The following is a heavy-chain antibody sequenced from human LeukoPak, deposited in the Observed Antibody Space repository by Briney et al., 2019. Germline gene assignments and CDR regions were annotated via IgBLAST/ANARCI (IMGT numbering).Heavy chain of an antibody. Sequence: GGALRLSCAASGFTFSSYVMNWVRQAPGKGLEWVSYISSSISTIYYAHSVKGRFTISRDNANNSLYLQMNSLRDEDTAVYYCARDEYYYDSSGYYATYYFDYWGQGTLVTVSS. CDR3: ARDEYYYDSSGYYATYYFDY. J-gene: IGHJ4*02. D-gene: IGHD3-22*01. CDR2: ISSSISTI. CDR1: GFTFSSYV. V-gene: IGHV3-48*02.